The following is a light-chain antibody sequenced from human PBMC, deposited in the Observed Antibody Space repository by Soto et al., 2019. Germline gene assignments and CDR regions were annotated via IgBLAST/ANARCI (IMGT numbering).Light chain of an antibody. CDR1: QTISSW. Sequence: DIQMTQSPSTLSGSVGDRVTITCRASQTISSWLAWYQQKPGKAPKLLIYKASTLKSGVPSRFSGSGSGTEFPLPISTMQPDDFATYYCQHYNSYSEAFGQGTKVDIK. J-gene: IGKJ1*01. CDR2: KAS. CDR3: QHYNSYSEA. V-gene: IGKV1-5*03.